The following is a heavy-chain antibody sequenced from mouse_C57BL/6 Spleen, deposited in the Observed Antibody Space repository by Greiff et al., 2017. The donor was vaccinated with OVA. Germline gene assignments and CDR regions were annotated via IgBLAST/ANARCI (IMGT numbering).Heavy chain of an antibody. CDR2: INPNNGGT. V-gene: IGHV1-18*01. CDR3: ASSNHWYFDV. J-gene: IGHJ1*03. Sequence: EVQLQQSGPELVKPGASVKIPCKASGYTFTDYNMDWVKQSHGKSLEWIGDINPNNGGTIYNQKFKGKATLTVDKSSSTAYMELRSLTSEDTAVYYCASSNHWYFDVWGTGTTVTVSS. D-gene: IGHD2-5*01. CDR1: GYTFTDYN.